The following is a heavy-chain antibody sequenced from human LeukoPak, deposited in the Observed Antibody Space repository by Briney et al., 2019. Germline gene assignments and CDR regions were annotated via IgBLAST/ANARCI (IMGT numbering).Heavy chain of an antibody. Sequence: GGSLRLSFAASGXTFNTYWMHWVRQAPGKGLVWVSRIKSDGSSTSYADSVKGRFTISRDNAKNTLYLQMNSLRAEDTAVYYCARDTSLYCSGGSCYSDYFDYWGQGTLVTVSS. CDR2: IKSDGSST. V-gene: IGHV3-74*01. CDR3: ARDTSLYCSGGSCYSDYFDY. J-gene: IGHJ4*02. CDR1: GXTFNTYW. D-gene: IGHD2-15*01.